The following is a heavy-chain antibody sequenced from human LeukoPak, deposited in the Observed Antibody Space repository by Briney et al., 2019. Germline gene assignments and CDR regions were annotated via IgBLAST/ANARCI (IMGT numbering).Heavy chain of an antibody. CDR1: GVPISTYY. J-gene: IGHJ4*02. CDR3: ARHDAGIAARPFDN. Sequence: PSETLSLTCTVSGVPISTYYWSWLRRPPGKGLEWIAHIHASGPTHYNPSRKRRINKSVDTSKNQFSLKLSSVTAADTAVYYCARHDAGIAARPFDNWGEGTLVTVSS. CDR2: IHASGPT. V-gene: IGHV4-4*09. D-gene: IGHD6-6*01.